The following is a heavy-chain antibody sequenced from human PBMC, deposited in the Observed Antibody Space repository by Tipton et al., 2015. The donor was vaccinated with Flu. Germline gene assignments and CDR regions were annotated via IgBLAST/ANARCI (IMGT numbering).Heavy chain of an antibody. D-gene: IGHD1-26*01. CDR1: GFSFDDYA. CDR3: AREQFSGSYGSFDI. V-gene: IGHV3-9*01. J-gene: IGHJ3*02. Sequence: SLRLSCSASGFSFDDYAMHWVRQAPGKGLEWVSSISWNSGSTDYADSVKGRFTISRDSSKNTLYVQMSSLRADDTAVYYCAREQFSGSYGSFDIWGQGTMVTVSS. CDR2: ISWNSGST.